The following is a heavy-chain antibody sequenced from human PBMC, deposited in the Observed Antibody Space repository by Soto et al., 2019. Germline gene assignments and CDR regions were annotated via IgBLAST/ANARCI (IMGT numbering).Heavy chain of an antibody. CDR1: GGSFSGYY. CDR3: ARFVRNFDWSRYYYYGMDV. J-gene: IGHJ6*02. V-gene: IGHV4-34*01. D-gene: IGHD3-9*01. Sequence: SETLSITCAVYGGSFSGYYWSWIRQPPGKGLEWIGEINHSGSTNYNPSLKSRVTISVDTSKNQFSLKLSSVTAADTAVYYCARFVRNFDWSRYYYYGMDVWGQGTTVTVS. CDR2: INHSGST.